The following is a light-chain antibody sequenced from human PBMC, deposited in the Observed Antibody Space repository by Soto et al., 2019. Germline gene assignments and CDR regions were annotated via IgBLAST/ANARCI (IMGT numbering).Light chain of an antibody. CDR1: QSVRSY. CDR3: QQGGT. J-gene: IGKJ5*01. Sequence: EIVLTQSPATLSLSPGERATLSCRASQSVRSYLGWYQQRPGQAPRLLIYDASNRATGIPARFSGSGSGTDFTFTISSLEPEDFAVYYCQQGGTFGQGTRLEIK. CDR2: DAS. V-gene: IGKV3-11*01.